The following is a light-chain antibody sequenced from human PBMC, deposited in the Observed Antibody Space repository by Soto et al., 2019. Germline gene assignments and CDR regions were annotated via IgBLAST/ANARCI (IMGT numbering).Light chain of an antibody. CDR3: QSYDSSLSGVV. Sequence: QSVLTQPPSVSGAPGQRVTISYTGSSSNIGAGYDVHWYQQLPGTAPKLLIYGNSNRPSGVPDRFSGSKSGTSASLAITGLQAEDEADYYCQSYDSSLSGVVFGGGTKVTVL. CDR1: SSNIGAGYD. CDR2: GNS. V-gene: IGLV1-40*01. J-gene: IGLJ2*01.